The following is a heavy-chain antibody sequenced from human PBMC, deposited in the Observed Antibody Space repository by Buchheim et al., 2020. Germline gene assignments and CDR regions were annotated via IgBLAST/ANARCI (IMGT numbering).Heavy chain of an antibody. V-gene: IGHV4-59*01. J-gene: IGHJ3*02. CDR2: IYYSGST. D-gene: IGHD1-26*01. CDR3: ARDRGIVGARNAFDI. CDR1: GGSISSYY. Sequence: QVQLQESGPGLVKPSETLSLTCTVSGGSISSYYWSWIRQPPGKGLEWIGYIYYSGSTNYNPSLKSRVTISVDTSKNPFSLKLSSVTAADTAVYYCARDRGIVGARNAFDIWGQGT.